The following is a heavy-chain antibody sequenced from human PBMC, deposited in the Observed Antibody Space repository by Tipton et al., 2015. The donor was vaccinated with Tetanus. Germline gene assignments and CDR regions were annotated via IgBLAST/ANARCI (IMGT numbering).Heavy chain of an antibody. CDR2: ISSSSSYI. CDR1: GFTFSSYS. V-gene: IGHV3-21*04. CDR3: AKDISSGWSGGVH. Sequence: SLRLSCAASGFTFSSYSMNWVRQAPGKGLEWVSSISSSSSYIYYADSVRGRFTISRDNAKNSLYLQMNNLRVEDTALYYCAKDISSGWSGGVHWGQGTLVTASS. D-gene: IGHD6-19*01. J-gene: IGHJ4*02.